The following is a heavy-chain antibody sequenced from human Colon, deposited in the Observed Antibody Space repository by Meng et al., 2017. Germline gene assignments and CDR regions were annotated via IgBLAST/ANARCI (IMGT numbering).Heavy chain of an antibody. D-gene: IGHD3-10*01. CDR3: TTWYGEY. J-gene: IGHJ4*02. CDR1: GDSVSSNRAL. CDR2: TYYRSEWQN. V-gene: IGHV6-1*01. Sequence: QVQLQQSGPGLWKPSQTLSLTCAISGDSVSSNRALWHWVRQSPSRGLEWLGQTYYRSEWQNHYGVSVKSRITINADTSRNHFSLHLNSVTPEDTAVYYCTTWYGEYWGQGTLVTVSS.